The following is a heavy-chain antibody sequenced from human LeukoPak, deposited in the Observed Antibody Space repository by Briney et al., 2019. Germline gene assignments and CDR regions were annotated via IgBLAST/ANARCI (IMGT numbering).Heavy chain of an antibody. V-gene: IGHV1-46*01. Sequence: ASVNVSCKASGYSLTSYYMHWVRQAPGHGLEWMGIINPSGGSTTYAQNFQGRVTMTRDTSTSTVYMELSSLRSEDTAVYYCARDLSYGTYEDWGQGTLVTVSS. D-gene: IGHD5-12*01. J-gene: IGHJ4*02. CDR2: INPSGGST. CDR1: GYSLTSYY. CDR3: ARDLSYGTYED.